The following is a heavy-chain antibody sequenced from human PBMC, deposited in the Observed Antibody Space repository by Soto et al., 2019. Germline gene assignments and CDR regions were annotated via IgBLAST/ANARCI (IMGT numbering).Heavy chain of an antibody. D-gene: IGHD4-4*01. Sequence: VQLLESGGGLVQPGGSLRLSCAASGFTFSSYAMSWVRQAPGKGLEWVSAISGSGGSTYYADSVKGRFTISRDNSTNTLYLQMNSLRAEDTAVYYCAKDSHSNYDWGEYYQHWVQGTLVTVSS. CDR1: GFTFSSYA. CDR3: AKDSHSNYDWGEYYQH. V-gene: IGHV3-23*01. J-gene: IGHJ1*01. CDR2: ISGSGGST.